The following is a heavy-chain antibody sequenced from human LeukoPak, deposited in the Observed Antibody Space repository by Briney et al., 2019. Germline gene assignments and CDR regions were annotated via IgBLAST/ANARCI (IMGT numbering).Heavy chain of an antibody. CDR3: ARYTYSAKCFDP. V-gene: IGHV6-1*01. CDR1: GDSVSSNSAA. D-gene: IGHD2-15*01. Sequence: SQTLSLTCAISGDSVSSNSAAWNWIRQSPSRGLEWLGRTYYASKWYRDYAVSVSGRITINPDTSKNQFSLQLNSVTPDDTAVYFCARYTYSAKCFDPWGQGTLVTVSS. J-gene: IGHJ5*02. CDR2: TYYASKWYR.